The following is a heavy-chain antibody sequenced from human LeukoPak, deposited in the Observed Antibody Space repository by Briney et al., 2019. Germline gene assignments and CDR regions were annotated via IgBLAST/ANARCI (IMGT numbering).Heavy chain of an antibody. Sequence: SETLSLTCDVYGGSFSGYYWSWIRQPPGKGLEWIGEINHSGSTNYNPSLKSRVTISVDTSKNQFSLKLSSVTAADTAVYYCARVGHYDILTGSFVSRDFDYWGQGTLVTVSS. CDR3: ARVGHYDILTGSFVSRDFDY. V-gene: IGHV4-34*01. D-gene: IGHD3-9*01. CDR1: GGSFSGYY. CDR2: INHSGST. J-gene: IGHJ4*02.